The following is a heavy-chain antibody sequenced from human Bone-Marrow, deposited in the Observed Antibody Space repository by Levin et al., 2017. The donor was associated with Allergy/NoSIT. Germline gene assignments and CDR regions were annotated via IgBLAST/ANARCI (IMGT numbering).Heavy chain of an antibody. D-gene: IGHD4-17*01. CDR1: GFTFSSYA. CDR3: ARRGVESYAFDY. Sequence: GGSLRLSCAASGFTFSSYAMHWVRQAPGKGLEWVAVISYDGSNKYYADSVKGRFTISRDNSKNTLYLQMNSLRAEDTAVYYCARRGVESYAFDYWGQGTLVTVSS. V-gene: IGHV3-30-3*01. J-gene: IGHJ4*02. CDR2: ISYDGSNK.